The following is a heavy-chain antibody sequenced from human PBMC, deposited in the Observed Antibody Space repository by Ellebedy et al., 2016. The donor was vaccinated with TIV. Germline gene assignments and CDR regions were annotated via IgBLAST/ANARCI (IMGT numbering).Heavy chain of an antibody. CDR2: ISQSGST. CDR1: GGSISSSNW. D-gene: IGHD3-9*01. CDR3: ASRVYDVLTGYYVP. J-gene: IGHJ5*02. V-gene: IGHV4-4*02. Sequence: MPSETLSLTCAVSGGSISSSNWWTWVRQPPGKGLEWIGDISQSGSTNYNPSLKSRVTISIDKSKNQFFLNLTSVTAADTAVYYCASRVYDVLTGYYVPWGQGTLVTVSS.